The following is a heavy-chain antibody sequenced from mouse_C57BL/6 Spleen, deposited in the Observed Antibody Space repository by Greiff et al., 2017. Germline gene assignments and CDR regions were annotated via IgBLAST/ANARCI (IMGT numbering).Heavy chain of an antibody. CDR2: INPNNGGT. D-gene: IGHD1-1*01. CDR1: GYTFTDYY. V-gene: IGHV1-26*01. Sequence: VQLQQSGPELVKPGASVKISCKASGYTFTDYYMNWVKQSHGKSLEWIGDINPNNGGTSYNQKFKGKATLTVDKSSSTAYMERRSLTSEDSAVYYCARKTYYGSSYWYFDVWGTGTTVTVSS. J-gene: IGHJ1*03. CDR3: ARKTYYGSSYWYFDV.